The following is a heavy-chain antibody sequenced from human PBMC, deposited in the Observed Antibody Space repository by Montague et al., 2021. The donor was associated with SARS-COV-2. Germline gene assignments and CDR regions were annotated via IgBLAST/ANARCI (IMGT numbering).Heavy chain of an antibody. D-gene: IGHD2-2*01. J-gene: IGHJ3*02. CDR1: VFTFSSYG. Sequence: SLRLSCAASVFTFSSYGMHRVRQAPGKGLEWVAVIWYDGSNKYYXDSVKGRFTISRDNSKNTLYLQMNSLRAEDTAVYYCAREGKGYCSTTSCQTAFDIWGQGTMVTVSS. CDR3: AREGKGYCSTTSCQTAFDI. CDR2: IWYDGSNK. V-gene: IGHV3-33*01.